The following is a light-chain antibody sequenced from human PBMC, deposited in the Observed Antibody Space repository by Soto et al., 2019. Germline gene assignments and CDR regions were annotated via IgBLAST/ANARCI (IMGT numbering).Light chain of an antibody. J-gene: IGLJ1*01. CDR1: SSNIGGNT. Sequence: SVLTQSPSASGTPGQRVTISCSEGSSNIGGNTVNWYQQLPGTAPKLLIYSNNQRPPGVPDRFSGSKSGTSASLAISGLQSEDEADYYCAAWDDSLNGYVFGTGTKVTVL. V-gene: IGLV1-44*01. CDR2: SNN. CDR3: AAWDDSLNGYV.